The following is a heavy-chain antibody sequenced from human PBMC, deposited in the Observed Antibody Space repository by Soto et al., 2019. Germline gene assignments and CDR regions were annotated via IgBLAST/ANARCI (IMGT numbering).Heavy chain of an antibody. J-gene: IGHJ6*02. CDR3: ARTSIAARGYYYYGMDV. V-gene: IGHV3-33*01. CDR2: IWYDGSNK. CDR1: GFTFSSYG. Sequence: QVQLVESGGGVVQPGRSLRLSCAASGFTFSSYGMHWVRQAPGKGLEWVAVIWYDGSNKYYADSVKGRFTISRDNSKNTLYLQMNSLRAEDTVVYYWARTSIAARGYYYYGMDVWGQGTTVTVSS. D-gene: IGHD6-6*01.